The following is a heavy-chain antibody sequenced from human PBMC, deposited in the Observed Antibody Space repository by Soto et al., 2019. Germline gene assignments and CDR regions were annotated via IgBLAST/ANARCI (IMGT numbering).Heavy chain of an antibody. Sequence: LRLSCAASGFTFSSYGMHWVRQAPGKGLEWVAVISYDGSNKYYADSVKGRFTISRDNSKNTLYLQMNSLRAEDTPVYYCAKGRSIAVAGYFDYWGQGTLVTVSS. CDR3: AKGRSIAVAGYFDY. CDR2: ISYDGSNK. D-gene: IGHD6-19*01. CDR1: GFTFSSYG. J-gene: IGHJ4*02. V-gene: IGHV3-30*18.